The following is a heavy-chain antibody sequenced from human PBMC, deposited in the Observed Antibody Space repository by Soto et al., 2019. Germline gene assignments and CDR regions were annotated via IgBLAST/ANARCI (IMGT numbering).Heavy chain of an antibody. D-gene: IGHD6-13*01. Sequence: PGGSLRLSCAASGFTFDDYAMHWVRQAPGKGLEWVSGISWNSGSIGYADSVKGRFTISRDNAKNSLYLQMNSLRAEDTALYYCAKDASSSWSWYFDLWGRGTLVTVSS. CDR1: GFTFDDYA. CDR3: AKDASSSWSWYFDL. V-gene: IGHV3-9*01. J-gene: IGHJ2*01. CDR2: ISWNSGSI.